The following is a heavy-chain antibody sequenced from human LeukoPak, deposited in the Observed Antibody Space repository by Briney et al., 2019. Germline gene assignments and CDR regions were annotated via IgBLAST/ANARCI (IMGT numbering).Heavy chain of an antibody. D-gene: IGHD3-3*01. V-gene: IGHV3-23*01. CDR1: GFTFSSYA. J-gene: IGHJ4*02. Sequence: PGGSLRLSCAASGFTFSSYAMSWVRQAPGKGLEWVSAISGSGGSTYYADSVKGRFTISRDNSKNSLYLQMNSLRAEDTAVYYCAKLLHDFWSGYYTGFDYWGQGTLVTVSS. CDR3: AKLLHDFWSGYYTGFDY. CDR2: ISGSGGST.